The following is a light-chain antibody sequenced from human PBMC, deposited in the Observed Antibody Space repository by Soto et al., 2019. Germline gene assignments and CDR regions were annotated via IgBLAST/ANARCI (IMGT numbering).Light chain of an antibody. CDR3: QQYNNWLKT. CDR1: QSVSSN. CDR2: GAS. Sequence: EVVKTQYPATLSVSPGERATLSCRASQSVSSNLAWYQQKPGQAPRLLIYGASTRATGIPARFSGSGSGTEFTLTISSLQSEDFAVYCCQQYNNWLKTFGQGTKVEIK. V-gene: IGKV3-15*01. J-gene: IGKJ1*01.